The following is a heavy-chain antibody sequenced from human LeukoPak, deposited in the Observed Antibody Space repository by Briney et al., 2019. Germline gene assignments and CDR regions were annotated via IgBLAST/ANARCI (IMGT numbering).Heavy chain of an antibody. J-gene: IGHJ4*02. V-gene: IGHV3-30-3*01. D-gene: IGHD2-2*02. CDR1: GFTFNSYV. CDR3: AILVPAAITADY. CDR2: ISYDGSNK. Sequence: GGSLRLSCAASGFTFNSYVMHWVRQAPGKGLEWVSVISYDGSNKYYADSVKGRFTISRDNSKNTLYLQMNSLRPEDTAVYYCAILVPAAITADYWGQGTLVTVSS.